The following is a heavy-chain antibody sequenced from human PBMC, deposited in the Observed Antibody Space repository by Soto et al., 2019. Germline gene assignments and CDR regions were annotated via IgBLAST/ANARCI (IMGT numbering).Heavy chain of an antibody. J-gene: IGHJ6*02. Sequence: PGGSLRLSCAASGFTFSSYGMHWVRQAPGKGLEWVAVISYDGSNKYYADSVKGRFTISRDNSKNTLYLQMNGLRAEDTAVYYCAKDLDIVVVPAASYYGMDVWGQGTTVTVSS. D-gene: IGHD2-2*03. CDR1: GFTFSSYG. V-gene: IGHV3-30*18. CDR3: AKDLDIVVVPAASYYGMDV. CDR2: ISYDGSNK.